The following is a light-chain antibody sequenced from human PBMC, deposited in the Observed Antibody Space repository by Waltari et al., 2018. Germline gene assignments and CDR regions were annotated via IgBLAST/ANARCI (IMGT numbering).Light chain of an antibody. CDR2: QGS. Sequence: YDLTQPPSVSVSPGQTASVTCSGDNLGNKYPSWYQQKPGQSPLLVIYQGSKRPAGTPERISGYSSGNTATLTISGTQAMDEAGYYCQAWDGNTGVFGAGTWVTVL. V-gene: IGLV3-1*01. CDR1: NLGNKY. J-gene: IGLJ1*01. CDR3: QAWDGNTGV.